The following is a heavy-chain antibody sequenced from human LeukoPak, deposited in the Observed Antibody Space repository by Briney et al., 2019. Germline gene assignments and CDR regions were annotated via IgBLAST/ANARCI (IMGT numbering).Heavy chain of an antibody. CDR1: GGSFSGYY. V-gene: IGHV4-34*01. D-gene: IGHD3-22*01. J-gene: IGHJ4*02. Sequence: SETLSLTCAVYGGSFSGYYWSWIRQPPGKGLEWIGEINHSGSTNYNPSLKSRVTISVDTSKNQFSLKLSSVTAADTAVYYCARVSPYYCDSSGYYSDWGQGTLVTVSS. CDR2: INHSGST. CDR3: ARVSPYYCDSSGYYSD.